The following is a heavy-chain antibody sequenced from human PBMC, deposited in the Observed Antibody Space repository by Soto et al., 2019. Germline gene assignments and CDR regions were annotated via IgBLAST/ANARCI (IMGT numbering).Heavy chain of an antibody. CDR3: ARAVGPRGVTTHFDY. V-gene: IGHV4-38-2*01. D-gene: IGHD4-4*01. CDR2: IYHSGST. CDR1: CYSISSGYY. Sequence: SETLSLTCAVSCYSISSGYYCGWIRQPPGKGLEWIGSIYHSGSTYYNPSLKSRVTISVDTSKNQFSLKLSSVTAADTAVYYCARAVGPRGVTTHFDYWGQGTLVTVSS. J-gene: IGHJ4*02.